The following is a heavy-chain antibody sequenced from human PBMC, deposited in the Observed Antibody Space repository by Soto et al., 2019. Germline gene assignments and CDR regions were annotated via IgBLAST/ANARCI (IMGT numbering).Heavy chain of an antibody. Sequence: QVQLVQSGAEVKKPGSSVKVSCTTSGGPFSSFAINWVRQAPGQGLEWMGGIIPLDGTTTYAEKIQGRVTITADTSTSTAYMDLSSLTLEDTAVYYCARSLTKSRRGGVAFDYWGQGTLLTVSS. CDR1: GGPFSSFA. CDR2: IIPLDGTT. J-gene: IGHJ4*02. V-gene: IGHV1-69*06. D-gene: IGHD1-1*01. CDR3: ARSLTKSRRGGVAFDY.